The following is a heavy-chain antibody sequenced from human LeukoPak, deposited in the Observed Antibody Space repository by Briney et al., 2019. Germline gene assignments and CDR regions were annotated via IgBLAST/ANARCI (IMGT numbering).Heavy chain of an antibody. CDR3: ARDLTGPLRGNNWFDH. CDR2: INPNSGGT. CDR1: GYTFTGYY. J-gene: IGHJ5*02. D-gene: IGHD1-14*01. V-gene: IGHV1-2*02. Sequence: GASVKVSCKASGYTFTGYYMHWVRQAPGQGLEWMGWINPNSGGTNYAQKFQGRVTMTRDTSISTAYMELSRLRSDDTAVYYCARDLTGPLRGNNWFDHWGQGTLVTVSS.